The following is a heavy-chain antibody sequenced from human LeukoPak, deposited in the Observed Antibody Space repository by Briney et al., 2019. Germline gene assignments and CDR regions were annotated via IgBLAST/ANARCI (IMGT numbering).Heavy chain of an antibody. V-gene: IGHV3-48*03. Sequence: GGSLRLSCAASGFTFSSYEMNWVRQAPGKGLEWVSYISSSGSTIYYADSVKGRFTISRDNAKNSLYLQMNSLRSEDTAVYYCARNNCSSTSCYAAYWGQGTLVTVSS. CDR3: ARNNCSSTSCYAAY. CDR2: ISSSGSTI. CDR1: GFTFSSYE. D-gene: IGHD2-2*01. J-gene: IGHJ4*02.